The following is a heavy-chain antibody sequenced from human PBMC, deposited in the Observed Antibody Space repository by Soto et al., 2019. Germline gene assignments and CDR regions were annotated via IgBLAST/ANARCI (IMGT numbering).Heavy chain of an antibody. CDR2: ISAYNGNT. D-gene: IGHD6-19*01. V-gene: IGHV1-18*01. Sequence: GASVKVSCKASGYTFTSYGISWVRQAPGQGLEWMGWISAYNGNTNYAQKLQGRVTMTTDTSTSTAYMELRSLRSADTAVYYCALRYSSGWAFDYWGQGTLVTVSS. J-gene: IGHJ4*02. CDR3: ALRYSSGWAFDY. CDR1: GYTFTSYG.